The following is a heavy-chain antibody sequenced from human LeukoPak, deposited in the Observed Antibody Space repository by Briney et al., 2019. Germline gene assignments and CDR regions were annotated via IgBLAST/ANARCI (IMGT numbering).Heavy chain of an antibody. D-gene: IGHD3-3*01. J-gene: IGHJ6*03. CDR1: GFTFSSYA. CDR2: ISGGGGST. Sequence: PGGSLRLSCAASGFTFSSYAMSWVRQAPGKGLEWVSAISGGGGSTYYADSVKGRFTISRDNSKNTLYLQMNSLRAEDTAVYYCAKVVEPDFWSGYYYYMDVWGKGTTVTVSS. CDR3: AKVVEPDFWSGYYYYMDV. V-gene: IGHV3-23*01.